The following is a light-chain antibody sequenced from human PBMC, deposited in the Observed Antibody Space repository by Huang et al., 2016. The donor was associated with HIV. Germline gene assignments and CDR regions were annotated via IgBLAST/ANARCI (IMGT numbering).Light chain of an antibody. V-gene: IGKV1-27*01. CDR2: GAS. CDR3: QKYDSAPRT. Sequence: DIQMTQSPSSLSASEGDRVTLRCRASQGIGTSLAWYQQKAGQVPRLLIFGASTLQSGVPSRFSGSGSGTSFTLTISNVQPEDVATYYCQKYDSAPRTFGQGTKVEIK. J-gene: IGKJ1*01. CDR1: QGIGTS.